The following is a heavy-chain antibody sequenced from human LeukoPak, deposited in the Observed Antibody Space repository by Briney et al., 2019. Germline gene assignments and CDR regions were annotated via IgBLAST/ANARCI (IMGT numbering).Heavy chain of an antibody. CDR1: GFIVSNYE. V-gene: IGHV3-48*03. CDR2: ISSSGSTI. D-gene: IGHD3-22*01. CDR3: ARAVYYDSSGYYYAFDY. J-gene: IGHJ4*02. Sequence: GGSLRLSCAASGFIVSNYEMNWVRQAPGKGLEWVSYISSSGSTIYYADSVKGRFTISRGNAKNSLYLQMNSLRAEDTAVYYCARAVYYDSSGYYYAFDYWGQGTLVTVSS.